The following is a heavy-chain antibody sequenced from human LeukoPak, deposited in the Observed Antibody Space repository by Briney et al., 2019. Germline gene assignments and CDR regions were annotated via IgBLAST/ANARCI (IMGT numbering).Heavy chain of an antibody. CDR1: GYTFTSYY. CDR2: INPSGGST. CDR3: ARGADYGDYVSD. V-gene: IGHV1-46*01. D-gene: IGHD4-17*01. J-gene: IGHJ4*02. Sequence: ASVKVSCKASGYTFTSYYMHWVRQAPGQGLEWMGIINPSGGSTSYAQKFQGRVTMTTDTSTSTAYMELRSLRSDDTAVYYCARGADYGDYVSDWGQGTLVTVSS.